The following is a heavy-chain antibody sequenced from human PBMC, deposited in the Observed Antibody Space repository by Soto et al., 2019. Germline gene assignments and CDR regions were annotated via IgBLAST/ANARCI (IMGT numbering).Heavy chain of an antibody. J-gene: IGHJ6*02. CDR3: ASLVLRFSPYYYYGMDV. CDR1: GGTFSSYA. V-gene: IGHV1-69*13. D-gene: IGHD3-3*01. CDR2: IIPIFGTA. Sequence: GASVKVSCKGSGGTFSSYAVSWVRQAPGQGLEWMGGIIPIFGTANYAQKFQGRVTITADESTSTAYMELSSLRSEDTAVYYCASLVLRFSPYYYYGMDVWGQGTTVTVSS.